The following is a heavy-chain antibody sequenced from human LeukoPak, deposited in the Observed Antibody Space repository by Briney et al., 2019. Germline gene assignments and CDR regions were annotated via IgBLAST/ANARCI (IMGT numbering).Heavy chain of an antibody. Sequence: PGGSLRLSCAASGFTFSSYGMHWVRQAPGKGLEWVAFIRYDGSNKYYADSVKGRFTISRDNSKNTLYLQMNSLRDEDTAVYYCAKDFCSGGSCYSRNYWGQGTLVTVSS. CDR2: IRYDGSNK. J-gene: IGHJ4*02. V-gene: IGHV3-30*02. CDR3: AKDFCSGGSCYSRNY. CDR1: GFTFSSYG. D-gene: IGHD2-15*01.